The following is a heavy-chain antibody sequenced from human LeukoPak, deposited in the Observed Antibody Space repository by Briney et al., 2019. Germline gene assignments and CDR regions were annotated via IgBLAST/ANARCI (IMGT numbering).Heavy chain of an antibody. V-gene: IGHV3-30-3*01. CDR2: ISNDGTNK. D-gene: IGHD6-19*01. Sequence: GGSLRLSCAASGFTFSSYDMHWVRQAPGKGLEWVAVISNDGTNKDYADSVKGRFTISRDNSKNTLYLQMNSLRAEDTAVYYCARSAAGFYYFDYWVQGTLVTVSS. CDR1: GFTFSSYD. CDR3: ARSAAGFYYFDY. J-gene: IGHJ4*02.